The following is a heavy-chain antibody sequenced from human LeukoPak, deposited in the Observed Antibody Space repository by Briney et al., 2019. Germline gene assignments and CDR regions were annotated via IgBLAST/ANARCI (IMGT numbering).Heavy chain of an antibody. CDR1: GFTFSSYG. Sequence: GGSLRLSCAASGFTFSSYGMHWVRQAPGKGLEWVAVIWYDGSNKYYADSVKGRFTISRDNSKNTPYLQMNSLRAEDTAVYYCARAASSMTSYDLWGQGTLVTASS. V-gene: IGHV3-33*01. CDR3: ARAASSMTSYDL. D-gene: IGHD2/OR15-2a*01. J-gene: IGHJ5*02. CDR2: IWYDGSNK.